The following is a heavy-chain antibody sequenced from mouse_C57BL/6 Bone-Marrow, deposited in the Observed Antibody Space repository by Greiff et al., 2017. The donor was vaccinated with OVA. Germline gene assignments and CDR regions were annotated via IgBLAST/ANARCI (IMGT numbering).Heavy chain of an antibody. J-gene: IGHJ4*01. V-gene: IGHV5-6*01. CDR2: ISSGGSYT. CDR1: GFTFSSYG. CDR3: ARHGGSSPDYYAMDY. D-gene: IGHD1-1*01. Sequence: EVMLVESGGDLVKPGGSLKLSCAASGFTFSSYGMSWVRQTPDKRLEWVATISSGGSYTYYPDSVKGRFTISRDNAKNTLYLQMSSLKSEDTAMYYCARHGGSSPDYYAMDYWGQGTSVTVSS.